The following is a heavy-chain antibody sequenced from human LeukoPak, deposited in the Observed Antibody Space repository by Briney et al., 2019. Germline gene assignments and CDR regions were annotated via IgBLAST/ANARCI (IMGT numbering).Heavy chain of an antibody. Sequence: KPSGTLSLTCTVAGGSISSYYWSWIRQPPGKGLEWIGYIYYSGSTNYNPSLKSRVTISVDTSKNQFSLQLNSVTPEDTAVYYCARDAGWNGLEHWSQGTLVTVSS. V-gene: IGHV4-59*12. CDR1: GGSISSYY. J-gene: IGHJ1*01. D-gene: IGHD1-1*01. CDR3: ARDAGWNGLEH. CDR2: IYYSGST.